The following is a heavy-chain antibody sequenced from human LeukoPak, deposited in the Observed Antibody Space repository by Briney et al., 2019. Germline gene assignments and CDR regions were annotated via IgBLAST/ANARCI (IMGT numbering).Heavy chain of an antibody. J-gene: IGHJ4*02. CDR3: ARGVFN. CDR2: ISDGGST. V-gene: IGHV3-53*01. D-gene: IGHD3-10*01. CDR1: GFTFSDYY. Sequence: GGSLRLSCAASGFTFSDYYMTWFRQAPGKGLDWVSVISDGGSTYYADSVRGRFTISRDNSKNTLFLQMNSLRVEDTAVYYCARGVFNWGQGTLVTVSS.